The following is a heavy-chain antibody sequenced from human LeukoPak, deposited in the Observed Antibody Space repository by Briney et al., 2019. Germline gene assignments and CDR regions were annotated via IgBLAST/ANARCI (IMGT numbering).Heavy chain of an antibody. CDR3: ARTIGYSYGFQSVLDY. J-gene: IGHJ4*02. CDR1: GYTFTSYY. V-gene: IGHV1-46*01. Sequence: ASVKVSCKASGYTFTSYYMHWVRQAPGQGLEWMGIINPSGGSTSCAQKFQGRVTMTRDTSTSTVYMELSSLRSEDTAVYYCARTIGYSYGFQSVLDYWGQGTLVTVSS. CDR2: INPSGGST. D-gene: IGHD5-18*01.